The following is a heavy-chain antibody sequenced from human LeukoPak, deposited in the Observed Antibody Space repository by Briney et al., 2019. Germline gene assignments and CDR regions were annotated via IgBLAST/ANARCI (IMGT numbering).Heavy chain of an antibody. CDR3: ARLYYYDSSGYAYFDY. D-gene: IGHD3-22*01. Sequence: PSETPSLTCTVSGGSISSSSYYWGWIRQPPGKGLEWIGSIYYSGSTYYNPSLKSRVTISVDTSKNQFSLKLSSVTAADTAVYHCARLYYYDSSGYAYFDYWGQGTLVTVSS. CDR2: IYYSGST. V-gene: IGHV4-39*01. CDR1: GGSISSSSYY. J-gene: IGHJ4*02.